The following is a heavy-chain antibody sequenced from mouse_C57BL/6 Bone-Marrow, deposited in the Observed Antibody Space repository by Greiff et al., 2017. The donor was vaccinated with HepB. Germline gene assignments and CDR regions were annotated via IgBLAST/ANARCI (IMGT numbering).Heavy chain of an antibody. Sequence: VQLQQSGPELVKPGASVKISCKASGYTFTDYYMNWVKQSHGKSLEWIGDINPNNGGTSYNQKFKGKATLTVDKSSSTAYMELRSLTSEDSAVYDGAETAQATSWFAYWGQGTLVTVSA. CDR3: AETAQATSWFAY. V-gene: IGHV1-26*01. CDR2: INPNNGGT. CDR1: GYTFTDYY. D-gene: IGHD3-2*02. J-gene: IGHJ3*01.